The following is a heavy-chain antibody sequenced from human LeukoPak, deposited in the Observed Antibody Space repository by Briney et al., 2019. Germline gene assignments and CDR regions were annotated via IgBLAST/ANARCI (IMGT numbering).Heavy chain of an antibody. CDR2: IYTSGST. Sequence: SETLSLTCTVSGGSISSYYWSWIRQPAGKGLEWIGRIYTSGSTNYTPSLKSRVTMSVDTSKNKFSLKLSSVTAADTAVYYCTFFDWLFPIDYWGQGTLVTVSS. CDR1: GGSISSYY. J-gene: IGHJ4*02. CDR3: TFFDWLFPIDY. V-gene: IGHV4-4*07. D-gene: IGHD3-9*01.